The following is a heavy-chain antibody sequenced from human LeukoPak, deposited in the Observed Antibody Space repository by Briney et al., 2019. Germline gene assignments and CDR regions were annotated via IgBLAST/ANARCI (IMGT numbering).Heavy chain of an antibody. CDR3: AKDGSDDYVWGSYRYKRGALDY. Sequence: PGGSLRLSCIASGFTLSSYAMSWVRQAPGEGLEWVSTISGSADNTNYADSVKGRFTISRDNSKNTLYLQMNSLRAEDTAVYYCAKDGSDDYVWGSYRYKRGALDYWGQGTLVTVSS. V-gene: IGHV3-23*01. J-gene: IGHJ4*02. CDR2: ISGSADNT. CDR1: GFTLSSYA. D-gene: IGHD3-16*02.